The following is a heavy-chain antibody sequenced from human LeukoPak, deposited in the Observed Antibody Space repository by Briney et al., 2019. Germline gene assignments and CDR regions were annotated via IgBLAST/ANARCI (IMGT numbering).Heavy chain of an antibody. CDR3: ARTTYSSSWYAY. CDR2: INPNSGGT. Sequence: GALVKLSCKPSGSTVTRYDIHSVRQSPRQEVGWLSWINPNSGGTNYTQKFQGRVTMTRDTAISTAYMELSRLRSDDTAVYYCARTTYSSSWYAYWGQGTLVTVSS. CDR1: GSTVTRYD. J-gene: IGHJ4*02. V-gene: IGHV1-2*02. D-gene: IGHD6-13*01.